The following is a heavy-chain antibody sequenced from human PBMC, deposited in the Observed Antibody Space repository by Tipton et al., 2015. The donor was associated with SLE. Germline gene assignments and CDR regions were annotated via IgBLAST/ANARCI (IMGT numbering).Heavy chain of an antibody. J-gene: IGHJ3*02. CDR2: IIHSGST. V-gene: IGHV4-34*12. CDR3: ARDLYEMGAFDI. CDR1: GGSFSGYY. Sequence: TLSLTCAVYGGSFSGYYWSWIRQPPGKGLEWIGEIIHSGSTNFNPSLKSRVTISVDTSKNQFSLKLNSVTAADTAVYYCARDLYEMGAFDIWGQGTMVTVSS. D-gene: IGHD5-24*01.